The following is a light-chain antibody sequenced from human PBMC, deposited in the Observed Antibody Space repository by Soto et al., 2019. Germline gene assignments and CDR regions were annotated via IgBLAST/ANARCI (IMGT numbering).Light chain of an antibody. Sequence: QSALTQPPSVSGAPGQRVTISCTGSSSNIGAGYDVHWYQQLPGTAPKLLIYGNSNRPSGVPDRLSGSKSGTSASLAITGLQAEDEADYYCQSYDSSLSGHVVFGGGTQLTVL. CDR1: SSNIGAGYD. CDR3: QSYDSSLSGHVV. J-gene: IGLJ2*01. CDR2: GNS. V-gene: IGLV1-40*01.